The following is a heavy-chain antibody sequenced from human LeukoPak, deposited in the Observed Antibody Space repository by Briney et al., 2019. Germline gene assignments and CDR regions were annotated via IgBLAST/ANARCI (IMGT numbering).Heavy chain of an antibody. V-gene: IGHV4-30-4*01. Sequence: SETLSLTYTVSGGSISSGDYYWSWIRQPPGKGLEWIGYIYYSGSTYYNPSLKSRVTISVDTSKNQFSLKLSSVTAADTAVYYCASRRRIAAAGTPASWFDPWGQGTLVTVS. CDR3: ASRRRIAAAGTPASWFDP. D-gene: IGHD6-13*01. J-gene: IGHJ5*02. CDR1: GGSISSGDYY. CDR2: IYYSGST.